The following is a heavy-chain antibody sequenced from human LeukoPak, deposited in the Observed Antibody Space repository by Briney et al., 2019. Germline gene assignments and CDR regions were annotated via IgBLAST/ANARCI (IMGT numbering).Heavy chain of an antibody. CDR3: AAGRTYCSGGSCYGDDAFDI. CDR1: GYTFTGYY. D-gene: IGHD2-15*01. V-gene: IGHV1-2*02. J-gene: IGHJ3*02. Sequence: ASVKVSCKASGYTFTGYYMHWVRQAPGQGLEWMGWINPNSGGTNYAQKFQGRVTMTRDTSISTAHMELSRLRSDDTAVYYCAAGRTYCSGGSCYGDDAFDIWGQGTMVTVSS. CDR2: INPNSGGT.